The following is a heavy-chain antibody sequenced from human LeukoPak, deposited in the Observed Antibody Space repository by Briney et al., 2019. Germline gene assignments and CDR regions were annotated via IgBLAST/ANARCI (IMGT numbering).Heavy chain of an antibody. CDR2: IYSSGST. CDR3: AIRGSTRSNGYWFEP. J-gene: IGHJ5*02. CDR1: EFTISSNY. V-gene: IGHV3-53*01. D-gene: IGHD2-2*01. Sequence: PGGPLSISCAASEFTISSNYMSWVRQPPGKGLEWISFIYSSGSTYYADSVKGRFTISRDTSKNPLYLQMNTLRAEDTAVYYCAIRGSTRSNGYWFEPWGQGTLVTVSS.